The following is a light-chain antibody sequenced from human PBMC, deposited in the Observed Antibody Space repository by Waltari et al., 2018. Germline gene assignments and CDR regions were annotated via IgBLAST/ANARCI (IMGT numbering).Light chain of an antibody. V-gene: IGLV2-14*01. CDR2: EVS. J-gene: IGLJ1*01. CDR3: SSYTSSSTPHV. CDR1: SSDVGGYNY. Sequence: QSALTQPASVSGSPGQSITISCTGTSSDVGGYNYVSWYQQHPGKAPKLMIYEVSKRPSGVSKRFSGCKSGNTAARTISGLQAEDEADYYCSSYTSSSTPHVFGTGTKVTVL.